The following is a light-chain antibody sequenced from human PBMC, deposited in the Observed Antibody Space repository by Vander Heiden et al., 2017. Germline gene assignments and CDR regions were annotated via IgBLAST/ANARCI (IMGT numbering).Light chain of an antibody. Sequence: DIQMTQSPSSLSASVGDRVSITCRASQSISNYLNWYQQKPGKAPKLLVYAASSLKRGVPPRFSGSRSGTDFTLIISRLQPEDFATYYCQQGDSTPVTFGHGTIVDIK. V-gene: IGKV1-39*01. CDR1: QSISNY. CDR3: QQGDSTPVT. CDR2: AAS. J-gene: IGKJ3*01.